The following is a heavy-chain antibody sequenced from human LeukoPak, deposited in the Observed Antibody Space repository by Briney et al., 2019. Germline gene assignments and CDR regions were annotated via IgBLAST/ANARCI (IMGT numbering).Heavy chain of an antibody. D-gene: IGHD2-21*01. CDR1: GFPFNSYA. J-gene: IGHJ4*02. Sequence: GGSLRLSCEVSGFPFNSYAMNWVRQAPGKGLEWVSGIDNSGYATCHADSVKGRFTISRDNAKDTLYMQMNGLRVEDTAVYYCARVSIRTQNFDYWGQGTRVTVSS. CDR2: IDNSGYAT. CDR3: ARVSIRTQNFDY. V-gene: IGHV3-23*01.